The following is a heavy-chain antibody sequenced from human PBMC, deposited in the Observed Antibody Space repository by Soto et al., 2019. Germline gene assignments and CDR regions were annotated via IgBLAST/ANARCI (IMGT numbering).Heavy chain of an antibody. CDR3: ARLDGYNSFDY. D-gene: IGHD5-12*01. CDR1: GDSISSGGYY. CDR2: IYHNGGT. J-gene: IGHJ4*02. V-gene: IGHV4-30-2*01. Sequence: PSETLSFTCAVSGDSISSGGYYWSWVRQPPGKGLEWIGYIYHNGGTYYNPSLKSRVTISVDRSKNQFSLKLSSVTAADAAVYYCARLDGYNSFDYWGQGTLVTVS.